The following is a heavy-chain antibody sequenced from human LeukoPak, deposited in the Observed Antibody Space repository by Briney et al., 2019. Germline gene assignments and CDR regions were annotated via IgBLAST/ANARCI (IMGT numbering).Heavy chain of an antibody. D-gene: IGHD5-24*01. CDR2: IYYSGST. V-gene: IGHV4-59*01. J-gene: IGHJ4*02. CDR3: ARVGYNEASSYFDY. CDR1: GGSISSYY. Sequence: PSETLSLTCTVSGGSISSYYWSWIRQPPGKGLEWIGYIYYSGSTNYNPSLKSRVTISVDTSKNQFSLKLSSVTAADTAVYYCARVGYNEASSYFDYWGQGTLVTVSS.